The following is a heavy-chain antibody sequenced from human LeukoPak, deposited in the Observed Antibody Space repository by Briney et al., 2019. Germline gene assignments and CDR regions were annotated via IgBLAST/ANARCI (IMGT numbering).Heavy chain of an antibody. V-gene: IGHV3-23*01. Sequence: PGGSLRLSCAASGFTFSSYAMSWVRQAPGKGPEWVSAINTNSGSIYYTDSVKGRFTTSRDNSKNTLYLQMNDLRPEDTAVYSCAKQSPYGGRFGVDDDWGRGTLVTVSS. CDR3: AKQSPYGGRFGVDDD. D-gene: IGHD1-26*01. CDR1: GFTFSSYA. CDR2: INTNSGSI. J-gene: IGHJ4*02.